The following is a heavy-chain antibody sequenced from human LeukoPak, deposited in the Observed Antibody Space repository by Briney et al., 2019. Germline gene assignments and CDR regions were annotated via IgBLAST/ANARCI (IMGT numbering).Heavy chain of an antibody. CDR3: ARHWGSDWYFDL. V-gene: IGHV4-59*01. J-gene: IGHJ2*01. D-gene: IGHD7-27*01. Sequence: SETLSLTCAVSGGSISNYYCSWIRQPPGKGLEWLGYIHYSGYTNHNPSLKSRVTISVDTSKNQFSLNLSSVTAADTAVYYCARHWGSDWYFDLWGRGTLVTVSS. CDR2: IHYSGYT. CDR1: GGSISNYY.